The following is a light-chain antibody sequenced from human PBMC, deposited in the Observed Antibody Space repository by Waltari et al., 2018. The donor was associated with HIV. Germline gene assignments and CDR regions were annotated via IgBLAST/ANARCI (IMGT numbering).Light chain of an antibody. CDR1: QSVSSQ. CDR3: QQYNNWPLT. J-gene: IGKJ4*01. V-gene: IGKV3-15*01. CDR2: GAS. Sequence: EIVMTQSPATLSVAPGERATLSCRASQSVSSQLAWYQQKPGQAPRLLIYGASTRATGIPARFSGGGSGTEFTLTISSLQSEDFAVYYCQQYNNWPLTFGGGTRVEI.